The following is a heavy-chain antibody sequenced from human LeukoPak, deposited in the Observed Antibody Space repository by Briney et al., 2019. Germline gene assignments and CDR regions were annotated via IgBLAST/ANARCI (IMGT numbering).Heavy chain of an antibody. Sequence: EASVKVSCKASGYTFTSYGISWVRQAPGQGLEWMGWISVYNGNTKYAQKIQGRVTLTTDTSTSTAYMELRSPRSDDTAVYYCARDFRLTRFDYGDLAPWGQGTLVTVSS. V-gene: IGHV1-18*01. CDR1: GYTFTSYG. J-gene: IGHJ5*02. CDR3: ARDFRLTRFDYGDLAP. CDR2: ISVYNGNT. D-gene: IGHD4-17*01.